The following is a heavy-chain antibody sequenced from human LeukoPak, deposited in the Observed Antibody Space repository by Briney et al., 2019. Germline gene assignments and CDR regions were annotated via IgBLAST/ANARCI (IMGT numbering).Heavy chain of an antibody. CDR2: ISNSAKT. Sequence: PSETLSLTCTVSGDSISSSPYNWGWIRQPPGKGLEWIATISNSAKTYHNPSLQSRVTISVDTSKNQFSLRLNSVTAADTSMYYCARLCHVWGQGIMVTVSS. V-gene: IGHV4-39*01. CDR1: GDSISSSPYN. CDR3: ARLCHV. J-gene: IGHJ3*01.